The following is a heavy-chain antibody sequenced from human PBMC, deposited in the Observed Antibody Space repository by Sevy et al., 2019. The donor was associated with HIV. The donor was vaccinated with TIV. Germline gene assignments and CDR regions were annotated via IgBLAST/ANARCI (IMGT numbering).Heavy chain of an antibody. V-gene: IGHV4-59*13. CDR3: ARVPGKTYYDFWSGHVGAFDI. D-gene: IGHD3-3*01. CDR2: IYYSGST. J-gene: IGHJ3*02. Sequence: SETLSLTCTVSGGSISSYYWSWIRQPPGKGLEWIGYIYYSGSTNYNPSLKSRVTISVDTSKNQFSLKLSSVTAADTAVYYCARVPGKTYYDFWSGHVGAFDIWGQGTMVTVSS. CDR1: GGSISSYY.